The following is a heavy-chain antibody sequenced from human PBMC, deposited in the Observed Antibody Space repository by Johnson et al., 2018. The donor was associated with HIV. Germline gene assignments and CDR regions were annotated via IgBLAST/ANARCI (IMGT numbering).Heavy chain of an antibody. V-gene: IGHV3-30*03. D-gene: IGHD6-13*01. CDR1: GFTFSRYG. Sequence: QVQLMESGGGVVQPGRSLRLSCAASGFTFSRYGMYWVRQAPGKGLEWVALISYDGSSKNYGDSVKGRFTISRANSKNTLYLQMNSLRAEDTAVYYCARGAAAAPGGFDIWGQGTVVTVSS. CDR3: ARGAAAAPGGFDI. J-gene: IGHJ3*02. CDR2: ISYDGSSK.